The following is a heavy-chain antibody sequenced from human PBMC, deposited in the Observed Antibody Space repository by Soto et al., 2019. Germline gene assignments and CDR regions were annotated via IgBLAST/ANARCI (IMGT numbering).Heavy chain of an antibody. Sequence: GGSLRLSCAASGFTFSSYSMNWVRQAPGKGLEWVSYISSSSSTIYYADSVKGRFTISRDNAKNSLYLQMNSLRAEDTAVYYCARYITIFGVVPGYWGQGTLVTVSS. CDR1: GFTFSSYS. D-gene: IGHD3-3*01. V-gene: IGHV3-48*01. CDR3: ARYITIFGVVPGY. CDR2: ISSSSSTI. J-gene: IGHJ4*02.